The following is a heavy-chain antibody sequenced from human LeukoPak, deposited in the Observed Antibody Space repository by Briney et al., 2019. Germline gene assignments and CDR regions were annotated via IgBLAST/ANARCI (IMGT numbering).Heavy chain of an antibody. CDR1: GFTFSSYA. CDR2: ISGSGGNT. J-gene: IGHJ4*02. Sequence: GGSLRLSCAASGFTFSSYAMSWVRQAPGKGLEWVELISGSGGNTHYADSVKGRFIISRDYSKNTLYLQMKGLRAEDTAVYYCAKDVSISLAYYFDSWGQGTLVTVSS. CDR3: AKDVSISLAYYFDS. V-gene: IGHV3-23*01.